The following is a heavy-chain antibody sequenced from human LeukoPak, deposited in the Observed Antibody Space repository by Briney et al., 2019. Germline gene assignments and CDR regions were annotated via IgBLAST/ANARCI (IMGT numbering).Heavy chain of an antibody. CDR1: GFTFSSYG. Sequence: GGSLRLSCAASGFTFSSYGMHWVRQAPGKGLEWVAFIRYDGSNKYYADSVKGRFTISRDNSKNTLYLQMNSLRAEDTAVYYCARDHYYGSGSYVADDYWGQGTLVAVSS. CDR2: IRYDGSNK. CDR3: ARDHYYGSGSYVADDY. J-gene: IGHJ4*02. V-gene: IGHV3-30*02. D-gene: IGHD3-10*01.